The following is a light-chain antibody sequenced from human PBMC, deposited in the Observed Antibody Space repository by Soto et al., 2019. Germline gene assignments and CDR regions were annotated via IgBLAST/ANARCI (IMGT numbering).Light chain of an antibody. V-gene: IGKV1-5*01. CDR1: QDIGSF. CDR3: QQHDDYSHAT. J-gene: IGKJ2*01. CDR2: DAS. Sequence: DIQMTQSPSTLSASVGDRVTISCRASQDIGSFLAWYQHKPGKAPKLLIYDASTLQTGVPSRFRGSGFGTEFTLTISGLQPDDFATYYCQQHDDYSHATFGQGTKVDI.